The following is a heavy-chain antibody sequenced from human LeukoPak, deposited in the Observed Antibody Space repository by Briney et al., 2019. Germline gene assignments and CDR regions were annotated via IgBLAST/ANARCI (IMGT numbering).Heavy chain of an antibody. CDR3: ARAPHSSSWLEYYYYMDV. Sequence: SETLSLTCTASGGSISSSSYYWGWIRQPPGKGLEWIGSIYYSGSTYYNPSLKSRVTISVDTSKNQFSLKLSSVTAADTAVYYCARAPHSSSWLEYYYYMDVWGKGTTVTVSS. CDR2: IYYSGST. CDR1: GGSISSSSYY. V-gene: IGHV4-39*07. J-gene: IGHJ6*03. D-gene: IGHD6-13*01.